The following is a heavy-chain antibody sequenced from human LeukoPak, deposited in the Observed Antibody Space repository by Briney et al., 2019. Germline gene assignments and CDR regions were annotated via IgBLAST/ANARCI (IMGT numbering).Heavy chain of an antibody. CDR2: IYYSGST. CDR3: ARGEGSGSYPFDY. D-gene: IGHD3-10*01. Sequence: SETLSLTCAVYGGSFSGYYWSWIRQPPGKGLEWIGSIYYSGSTYYNPSLKSRVTISVDTSKNQFSLKLSSVTAADTAVYYCARGEGSGSYPFDYWGQGTLVTVSS. CDR1: GGSFSGYY. J-gene: IGHJ4*02. V-gene: IGHV4-34*01.